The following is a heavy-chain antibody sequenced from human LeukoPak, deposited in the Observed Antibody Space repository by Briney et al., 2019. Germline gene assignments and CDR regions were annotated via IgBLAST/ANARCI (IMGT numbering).Heavy chain of an antibody. CDR1: GGSFSTYY. D-gene: IGHD1-1*01. V-gene: IGHV4-34*01. CDR3: ARGPTISETGYFDY. Sequence: PSETLSLACAVYGGSFSTYYWSWLRQSPGKGLEWIAEINHRGDTNYNPSVKSRVTISVDTSKSQFSLKVSPLTAADTAVYYCARGPTISETGYFDYWGQGTLVTVSS. J-gene: IGHJ4*03. CDR2: INHRGDT.